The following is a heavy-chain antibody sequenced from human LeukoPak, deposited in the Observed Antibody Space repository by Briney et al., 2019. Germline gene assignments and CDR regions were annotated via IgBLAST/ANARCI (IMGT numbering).Heavy chain of an antibody. CDR1: GYTFTDYY. Sequence: ASVKVSCKASGYTFTDYYMHWVRQAPGQGLEWMGWINPNSGGTNYTQQFQGRVTMTRDTSISTAYMELSNLRSDDTAVYYCARGIAAAGGRWFDPWGQGTLVTVSS. D-gene: IGHD6-13*01. CDR2: INPNSGGT. J-gene: IGHJ5*02. CDR3: ARGIAAAGGRWFDP. V-gene: IGHV1-2*02.